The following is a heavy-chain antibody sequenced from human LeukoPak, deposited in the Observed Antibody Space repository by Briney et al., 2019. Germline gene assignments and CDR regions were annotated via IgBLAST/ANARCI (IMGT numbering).Heavy chain of an antibody. D-gene: IGHD3-10*01. CDR3: ARPRYGSGSYYRNNWFDP. CDR1: GGSFSGCY. J-gene: IGHJ5*02. Sequence: SETLSLTCAVYGGSFSGCYWSWIRQPPGKGLEWIGEINHSGSTNYNPSLKSRVTISVDTSKNQFSLKLSSVTAADTAVYYCARPRYGSGSYYRNNWFDPWGQGTLVTVSS. CDR2: INHSGST. V-gene: IGHV4-34*01.